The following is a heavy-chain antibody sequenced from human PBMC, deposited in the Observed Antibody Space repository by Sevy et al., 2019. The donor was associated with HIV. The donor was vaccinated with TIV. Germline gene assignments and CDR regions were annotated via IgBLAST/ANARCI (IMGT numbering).Heavy chain of an antibody. CDR3: ATHADIAAAGRVFDY. CDR1: GFTFSDYY. Sequence: GGSLRLSCAASGFTFSDYYMEWVRQAPGKGLEWVGRIRNKADSYTTEYAASVKGRFTISRDDSKNSLYLLMNSLKTEDTAVYYCATHADIAAAGRVFDYWGQGTLVTVSS. V-gene: IGHV3-72*01. J-gene: IGHJ4*02. CDR2: IRNKADSYTT. D-gene: IGHD6-13*01.